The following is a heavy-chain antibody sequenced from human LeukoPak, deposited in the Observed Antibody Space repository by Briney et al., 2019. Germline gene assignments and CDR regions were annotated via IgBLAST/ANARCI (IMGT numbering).Heavy chain of an antibody. J-gene: IGHJ3*02. Sequence: GESLKISCKGSGYSFTSYWIGWLRQMPGKGLEWMGIIYPGDSDTRYSPSFQGQFTISANKSISTSYLQWSSLKASDTAMYYCARSGYCSGGSCYPDAFDIWGQGKMVTVSS. D-gene: IGHD2-15*01. CDR1: GYSFTSYW. CDR2: IYPGDSDT. CDR3: ARSGYCSGGSCYPDAFDI. V-gene: IGHV5-51*01.